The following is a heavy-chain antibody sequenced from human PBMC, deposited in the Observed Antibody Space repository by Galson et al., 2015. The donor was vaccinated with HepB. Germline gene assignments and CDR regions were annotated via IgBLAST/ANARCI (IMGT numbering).Heavy chain of an antibody. CDR2: INSDGSST. CDR3: ARENSSGSRFFDY. Sequence: SLRLSCAASGFTFTSYWMHWVRQAPGKGLVWVSRINSDGSSTNYADSVKGRFTISRDNAKNTLYLQMNSLRAEDTAVYYCARENSSGSRFFDYWGQGTLVTVSS. D-gene: IGHD6-19*01. J-gene: IGHJ4*02. CDR1: GFTFTSYW. V-gene: IGHV3-74*01.